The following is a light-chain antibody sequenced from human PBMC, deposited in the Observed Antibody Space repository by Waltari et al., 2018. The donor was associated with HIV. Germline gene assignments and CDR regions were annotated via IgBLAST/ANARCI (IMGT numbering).Light chain of an antibody. V-gene: IGLV1-44*01. CDR2: MNH. CDR3: ATWDDSLNGV. J-gene: IGLJ3*02. Sequence: HSLLPQPPSASGTPCQTVITPFSGNPSNTPTNDVTWYQHFPGSAPKLLIYMNHYRPSGVPDRFAGSRSGTSASLTISGLQIGDEAHYYCATWDDSLNGVFGAGTRLTVL. CDR1: PSNTPTND.